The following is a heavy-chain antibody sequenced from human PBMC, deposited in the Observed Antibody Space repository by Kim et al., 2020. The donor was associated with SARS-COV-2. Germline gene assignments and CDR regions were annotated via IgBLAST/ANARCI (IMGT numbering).Heavy chain of an antibody. D-gene: IGHD2-2*02. CDR3: AKVGGLYAAGPYYALDV. CDR2: ISGSGGST. Sequence: GGSLRLSCAASGFTFSSYAMSWVRQAPGKGLEWVSAISGSGGSTYYADSVKGRFTISRDNSKNTLYLQMNSLRAEDTAVYYCAKVGGLYAAGPYYALDVWGQGTTVTVSS. J-gene: IGHJ6*02. CDR1: GFTFSSYA. V-gene: IGHV3-23*01.